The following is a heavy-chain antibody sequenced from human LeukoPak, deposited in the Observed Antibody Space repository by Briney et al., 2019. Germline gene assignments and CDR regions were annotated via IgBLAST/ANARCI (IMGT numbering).Heavy chain of an antibody. Sequence: GGSLRLSCAASGFTVSSSYMSWVRQAPGKGLEWVSVIYSGGGTYYADSVKGRFTISRDNSKNTLYLQMNSLRAEDTAVYYCARDRPPPTYPPDGFDIWGQGTMVTVSS. D-gene: IGHD1-1*01. CDR3: ARDRPPPTYPPDGFDI. J-gene: IGHJ3*02. CDR1: GFTVSSSY. V-gene: IGHV3-66*01. CDR2: IYSGGGT.